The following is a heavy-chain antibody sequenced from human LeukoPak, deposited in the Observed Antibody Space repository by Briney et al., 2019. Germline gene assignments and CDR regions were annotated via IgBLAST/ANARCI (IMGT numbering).Heavy chain of an antibody. CDR2: INHSGST. CDR3: ARGFAGVVVTASDY. V-gene: IGHV4-34*01. CDR1: GGSFSGYY. Sequence: PSETLSLTCAVHGGSFSGYYWSWIRQPPGKGLEWIGEINHSGSTNYNPSLKSRVTISVDTSKNQFSLKLSSVTAADTAVYYCARGFAGVVVTASDYWGQGTLVTVSS. J-gene: IGHJ4*02. D-gene: IGHD2-21*02.